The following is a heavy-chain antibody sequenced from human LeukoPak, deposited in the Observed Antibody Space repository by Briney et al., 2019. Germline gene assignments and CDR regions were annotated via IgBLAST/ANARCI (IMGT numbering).Heavy chain of an antibody. Sequence: SETLSLTCSVYGGSITAYYWSCIRQPPGKGLEWIGEINHSRGTKYNPSLESRVTILLDASKNEFSLNLNSVTAADTAVYYCAREDYYFDSWGQGTLVTVSS. CDR3: AREDYYFDS. J-gene: IGHJ4*02. V-gene: IGHV4-34*01. CDR1: GGSITAYY. CDR2: INHSRGT.